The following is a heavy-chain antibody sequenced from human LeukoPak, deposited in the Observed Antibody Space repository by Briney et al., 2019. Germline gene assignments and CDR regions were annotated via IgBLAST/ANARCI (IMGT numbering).Heavy chain of an antibody. Sequence: ASVKVSCKASGYTFTSYAMNWVRQAPGQGLEWMGWINTNTGNPTNAQGFTGRFVFSVDTSVSTAYLQISSLKAEDTAVYYCARDGWTIFGVVTAYFDYWGQGTLVTVSS. D-gene: IGHD3-3*01. CDR2: INTNTGNP. J-gene: IGHJ4*02. V-gene: IGHV7-4-1*02. CDR1: GYTFTSYA. CDR3: ARDGWTIFGVVTAYFDY.